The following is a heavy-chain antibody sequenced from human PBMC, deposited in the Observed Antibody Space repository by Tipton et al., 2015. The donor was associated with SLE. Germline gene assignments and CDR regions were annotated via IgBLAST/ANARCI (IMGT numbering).Heavy chain of an antibody. CDR1: GFTVSSNY. Sequence: SLRLSCAASGFTVSSNYMSWVRQAPGKGLEWVAFIRYDGSNKYYADSVKGRFTISRDNSKNTLYLQMNSLRAEDTAVYYCGRADYYDSRNYRREEYWGQGTLVTVSS. CDR3: GRADYYDSRNYRREEY. V-gene: IGHV3-33*08. D-gene: IGHD3-22*01. CDR2: IRYDGSNK. J-gene: IGHJ4*02.